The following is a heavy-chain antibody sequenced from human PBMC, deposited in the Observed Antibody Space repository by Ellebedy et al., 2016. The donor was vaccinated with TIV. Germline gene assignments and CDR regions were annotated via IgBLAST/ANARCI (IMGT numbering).Heavy chain of an antibody. J-gene: IGHJ5*02. CDR1: GFTFSSYW. V-gene: IGHV3-74*01. CDR2: INSDGTST. Sequence: LSLTCAASGFTFSSYWMHWVRQAPGEGLVWVSRINSDGTSTIYADAVKGRFTISRDNAKNSLFLQMNSLTAEDTAVYYCARDPGGGGDFGDNWFDPWGQGTLVTVSS. D-gene: IGHD2-21*01. CDR3: ARDPGGGGDFGDNWFDP.